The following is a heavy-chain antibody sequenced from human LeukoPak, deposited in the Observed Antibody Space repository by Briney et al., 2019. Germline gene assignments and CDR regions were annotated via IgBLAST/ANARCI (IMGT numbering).Heavy chain of an antibody. Sequence: GGSLRLSCAASGVTFSSYGMHWVRQAPGKGLEWVGRSRNKAKSYTTEYAASVKGRFTISRDDSKNSLYLQMNSLKTEDTAVYYCVRVGSVAGSDYLDYWGQGTLVTVSS. V-gene: IGHV3-72*01. D-gene: IGHD6-19*01. J-gene: IGHJ4*02. CDR2: SRNKAKSYTT. CDR1: GVTFSSYG. CDR3: VRVGSVAGSDYLDY.